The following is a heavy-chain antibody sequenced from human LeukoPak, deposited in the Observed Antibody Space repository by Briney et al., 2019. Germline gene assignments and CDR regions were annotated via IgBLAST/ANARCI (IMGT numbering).Heavy chain of an antibody. J-gene: IGHJ6*02. CDR3: ARGWNILTYYGMDV. V-gene: IGHV1-8*01. Sequence: ASVKVSCKASGYTFTSYDINWVRQATGQGLEWMGWMNPNSGNTGYAQKFQGRVTMTRNTSISAAYMELSSLRSEDTAVYYRARGWNILTYYGMDVWGQGTTVTASS. CDR1: GYTFTSYD. CDR2: MNPNSGNT. D-gene: IGHD3-9*01.